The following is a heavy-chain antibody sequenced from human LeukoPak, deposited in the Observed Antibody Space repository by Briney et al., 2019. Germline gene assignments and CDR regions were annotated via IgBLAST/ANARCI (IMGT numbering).Heavy chain of an antibody. V-gene: IGHV4-4*08. CDR2: ISSSGST. CDR3: ARGPYSYDSSGAFDI. Sequence: ASETLSLTCTVSGGSTSGYRWTWIRQPPGKGLEWIGRISSSGSTNYNPSLKSRVTISVDTSKNQFSLELSSVTAADTAVYFCARGPYSYDSSGAFDIWGQGTMVTVSS. D-gene: IGHD3-22*01. CDR1: GGSTSGYR. J-gene: IGHJ3*02.